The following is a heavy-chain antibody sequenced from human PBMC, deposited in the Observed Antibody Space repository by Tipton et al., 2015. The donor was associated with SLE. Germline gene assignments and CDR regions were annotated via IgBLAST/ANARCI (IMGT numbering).Heavy chain of an antibody. CDR1: GGSISSGSYY. D-gene: IGHD3-10*01. CDR2: IYTSGST. CDR3: ARVATMVRGVTAVFDY. V-gene: IGHV4-61*02. Sequence: LRLSCTVSGGSISSGSYYWSWIRQSAGKGLEWIGRIYTSGSTNYNPSLKSRVSISIDTSKNQFSLKLSSVTAADTAVYYCARVATMVRGVTAVFDYWGQGTLVTVSS. J-gene: IGHJ4*02.